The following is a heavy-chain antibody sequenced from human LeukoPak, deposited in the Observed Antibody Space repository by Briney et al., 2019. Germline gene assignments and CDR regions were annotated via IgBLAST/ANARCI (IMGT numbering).Heavy chain of an antibody. Sequence: KPSETLSLTCTVSGGSISSSSYYWGWIRQPPGKGLEWIGSIYYSGSTYYNPSLKSRVTISVDTSKNQFSLKLSSVTAADTAVYYCARVLNTYYYDEGWFDPWGQGTLVTVSS. CDR2: IYYSGST. CDR1: GGSISSSSYY. CDR3: ARVLNTYYYDEGWFDP. D-gene: IGHD3-22*01. V-gene: IGHV4-39*07. J-gene: IGHJ5*02.